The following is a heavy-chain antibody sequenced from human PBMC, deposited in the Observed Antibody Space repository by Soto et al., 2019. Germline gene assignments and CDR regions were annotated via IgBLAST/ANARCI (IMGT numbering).Heavy chain of an antibody. D-gene: IGHD3-22*01. V-gene: IGHV3-23*01. CDR1: GFTFSSYA. CDR3: AKPDSSGYAFDI. Sequence: EVQLLESGGGLVQPGGSLRLSCAASGFTFSSYAMSWVRQAPGKGLEWVSAISGSGGSTYYADSVKGRFTISRDNSKNTLYLQMNSLRAEDTAEYYCAKPDSSGYAFDIWGQGTMVTVSS. CDR2: ISGSGGST. J-gene: IGHJ3*02.